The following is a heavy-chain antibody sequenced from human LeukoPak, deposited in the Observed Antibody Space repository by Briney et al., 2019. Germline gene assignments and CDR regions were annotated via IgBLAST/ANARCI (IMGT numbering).Heavy chain of an antibody. D-gene: IGHD4-11*01. CDR2: INPSSGGT. Sequence: ASVKVSCKASGYTFTGYYMHWVRQAPGQGLEWMGWINPSSGGTNYAQKFQGRVTMTRDTSISTAYMELSRLRSDDTAVYYCARGGHDYSGWFDPWGQGTLVTVSS. V-gene: IGHV1-2*02. CDR1: GYTFTGYY. CDR3: ARGGHDYSGWFDP. J-gene: IGHJ5*02.